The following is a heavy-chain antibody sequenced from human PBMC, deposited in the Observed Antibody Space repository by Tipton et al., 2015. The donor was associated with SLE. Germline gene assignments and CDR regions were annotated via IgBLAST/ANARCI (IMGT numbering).Heavy chain of an antibody. CDR3: ARDLYPYGMEV. V-gene: IGHV3-20*04. J-gene: IGHJ6*02. CDR2: INWNGGST. CDR1: GFMFENYA. D-gene: IGHD3-10*01. Sequence: SLRLSCAASGFMFENYAMSWVRQAPGKGLEWVSGINWNGGSTGYGDSVKGRFTISRDNAEKSLYLQMNGLRAEDTALYYCARDLYPYGMEVWGQGTTATVSS.